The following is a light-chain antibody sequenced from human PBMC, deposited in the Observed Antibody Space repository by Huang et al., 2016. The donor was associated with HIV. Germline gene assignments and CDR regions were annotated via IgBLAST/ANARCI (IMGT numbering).Light chain of an antibody. CDR3: QQYGSSPGT. CDR2: GAS. V-gene: IGKV3-20*01. CDR1: QSVNSGY. J-gene: IGKJ1*01. Sequence: EIVLTQSPGTLSLSPGERATLSCRASQSVNSGYLAWYQQKPGQAPRLLLYGASSRATGIPGRVSGSGSGTDFTLTISRLQPEDFAVYFCQQYGSSPGTFGQGTKVEMK.